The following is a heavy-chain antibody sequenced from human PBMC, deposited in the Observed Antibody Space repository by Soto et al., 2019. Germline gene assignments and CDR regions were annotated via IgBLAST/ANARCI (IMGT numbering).Heavy chain of an antibody. D-gene: IGHD2-2*01. Sequence: QVQLVESGGGVVQPGRSLRLSCAASGFTFSSYGMHWVRQAPGKGLEWVAVISYDGSNKYYADSVKGRFTISRDNSKNTLYLPMNSLRAEDTAVYYWVGVPADMGLVFDYWGQGNLVTVSS. V-gene: IGHV3-30*03. CDR1: GFTFSSYG. J-gene: IGHJ4*02. CDR2: ISYDGSNK. CDR3: VGVPADMGLVFDY.